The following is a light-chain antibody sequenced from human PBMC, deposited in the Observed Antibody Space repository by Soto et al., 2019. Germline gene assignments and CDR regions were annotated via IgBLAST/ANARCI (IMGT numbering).Light chain of an antibody. V-gene: IGKV3-20*01. CDR1: QSVSSSS. Sequence: EIVLTQSPGTLSLSPGERATLSCRASQSVSSSSLAWYQQTPGQAPRLLIYGASRRATGIPDRFSGRGSGTDFTLTISRLEPEDFAVYYCEKYGSSPLTFGGGTKVEIK. J-gene: IGKJ4*01. CDR3: EKYGSSPLT. CDR2: GAS.